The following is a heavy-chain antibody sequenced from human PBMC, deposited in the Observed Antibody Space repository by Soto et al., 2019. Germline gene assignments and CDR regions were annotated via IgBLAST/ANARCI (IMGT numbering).Heavy chain of an antibody. CDR1: GGSISSGGYY. CDR2: IYFIGST. V-gene: IGHV4-31*03. D-gene: IGHD1-26*01. CDR3: AREFTGAIDY. Sequence: SETLSLTCTVSGGSISSGGYYWSWIRQHPGKGLDWFGYIYFIGSTYYNPSLKIRVTISVDTFKNHFSLKLSFVTAADTAVYYCAREFTGAIDYWGQGTLVTVSS. J-gene: IGHJ4*02.